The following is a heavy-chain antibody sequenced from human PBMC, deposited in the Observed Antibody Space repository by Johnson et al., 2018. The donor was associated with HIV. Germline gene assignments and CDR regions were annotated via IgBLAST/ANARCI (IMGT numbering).Heavy chain of an antibody. D-gene: IGHD3-3*01. CDR1: GFTFSDYY. J-gene: IGHJ3*02. CDR2: ISYDGSNK. V-gene: IGHV3-30-3*01. Sequence: QVQLVESGGGLVQPGGSLRLTCAASGFTFSDYYMSWIRQAPGKGLEWVAVISYDGSNKYYADSVKGRFTISRDNSKNTLYLQMNSLRAEDTAVYYCARTTIFGVVINDAFDIWGQGTMVTVSS. CDR3: ARTTIFGVVINDAFDI.